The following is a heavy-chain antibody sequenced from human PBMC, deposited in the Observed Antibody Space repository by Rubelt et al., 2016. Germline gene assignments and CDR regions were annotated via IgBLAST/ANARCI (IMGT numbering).Heavy chain of an antibody. CDR2: INHSGST. V-gene: IGHV4-34*01. D-gene: IGHD2-15*01. CDR3: ATAVVASGGSPPDY. J-gene: IGHJ4*02. Sequence: LKPSETLSLTCAVYGGSFSGYYWSWIRQPPGKGLEWIGEINHSGSTNYNPSLKSRVTISVDTSKNQFSLKLSSVTAADTAVYYCATAVVASGGSPPDYWGQGTLVTVSS. CDR1: GGSFSGYY.